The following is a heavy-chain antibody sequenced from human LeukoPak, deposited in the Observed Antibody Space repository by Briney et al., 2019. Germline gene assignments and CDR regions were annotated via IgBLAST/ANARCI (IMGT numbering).Heavy chain of an antibody. V-gene: IGHV3-74*01. CDR2: INSDGSWT. CDR3: VSFYETY. D-gene: IGHD2/OR15-2a*01. Sequence: GGSLRLSCTASGNYWMHWVRQAPGKGLVWVSHINSDGSWTSYADSVKGRFTISKDNAKNTVYLQVNSLRAEDTAVYYCVSFYETYWGRGTLVTVSS. CDR1: GNYW. J-gene: IGHJ4*02.